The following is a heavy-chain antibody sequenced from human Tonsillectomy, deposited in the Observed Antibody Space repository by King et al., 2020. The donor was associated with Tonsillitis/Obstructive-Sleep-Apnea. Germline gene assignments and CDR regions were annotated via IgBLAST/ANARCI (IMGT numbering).Heavy chain of an antibody. V-gene: IGHV1-69*12. CDR1: GGTFSSYA. Sequence: QLVQSGAEVKKPGSSVKVSCEASGGTFSSYAISWVRQAPGQGLEWMGGIIPIFGTANYAQKFQGRVTITADESTSTAYMELSSLRSEDTAVYYCARDRREYSSSSEGFFDYWGQGTLVTVSS. CDR2: IIPIFGTA. J-gene: IGHJ4*02. CDR3: ARDRREYSSSSEGFFDY. D-gene: IGHD6-6*01.